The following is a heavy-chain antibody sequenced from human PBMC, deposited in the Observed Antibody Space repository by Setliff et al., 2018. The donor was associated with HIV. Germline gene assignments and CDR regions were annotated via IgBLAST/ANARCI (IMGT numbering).Heavy chain of an antibody. CDR2: IRYDGSDK. Sequence: RLGGSLRLSCEISGFTFSNYGMHWVRQAPGKGLEWVAFIRYDGSDKYYVDSVKGRFTVSRDNSKNTLYLQMNSLRPEDTALYYCAKDRLLDGSSWYYLDYWGQGTLVTVSS. CDR1: GFTFSNYG. J-gene: IGHJ4*02. D-gene: IGHD6-13*01. V-gene: IGHV3-30*02. CDR3: AKDRLLDGSSWYYLDY.